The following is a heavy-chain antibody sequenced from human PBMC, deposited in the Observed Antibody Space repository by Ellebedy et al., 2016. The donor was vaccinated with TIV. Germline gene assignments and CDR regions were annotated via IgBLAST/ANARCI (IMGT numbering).Heavy chain of an antibody. J-gene: IGHJ4*02. V-gene: IGHV1-2*04. D-gene: IGHD5-24*01. CDR3: ARVMFSYRETYNFDY. Sequence: ASVQVSCXASGYTFTGYYIHWLRQAPGQWLEWMGWINPNSGGRNYAQKFQGWVSMTRDTSINTAYLEVRRLTSDDTAVYFCARVMFSYRETYNFDYWGQGTLVTVSS. CDR1: GYTFTGYY. CDR2: INPNSGGR.